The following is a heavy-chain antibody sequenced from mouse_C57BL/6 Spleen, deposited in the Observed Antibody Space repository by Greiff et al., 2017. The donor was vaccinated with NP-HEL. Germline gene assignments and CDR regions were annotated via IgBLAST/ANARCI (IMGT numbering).Heavy chain of an antibody. V-gene: IGHV5-4*03. Sequence: DVKLVESGGGLVKPGGSLKLSCAASGFTFSSYAMSWVRQTPEKRLEWVATISDGGSYTYYPDNVKGRFTISRDNAKNNLYLQMSHLKSEDTAMYYCARCIYDGYYLDYWGQGTTLTVSS. D-gene: IGHD2-3*01. J-gene: IGHJ2*01. CDR1: GFTFSSYA. CDR3: ARCIYDGYYLDY. CDR2: ISDGGSYT.